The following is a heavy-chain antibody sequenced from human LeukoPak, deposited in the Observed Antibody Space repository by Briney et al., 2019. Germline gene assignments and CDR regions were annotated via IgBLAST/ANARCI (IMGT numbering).Heavy chain of an antibody. CDR3: GNENLGSGNGRDY. J-gene: IGHJ4*02. CDR1: GFVFSTYA. CDR2: IRGSGGST. V-gene: IGHV3-23*01. D-gene: IGHD2-8*01. Sequence: PGGSLRLSCAASGFVFSTYAMSWVRQAPAKGLEWVSAIRGSGGSTYYADSVKGRFTISRDNSKNTLYLQMNSLRAEDTALYYCGNENLGSGNGRDYWGQGTLVTVSS.